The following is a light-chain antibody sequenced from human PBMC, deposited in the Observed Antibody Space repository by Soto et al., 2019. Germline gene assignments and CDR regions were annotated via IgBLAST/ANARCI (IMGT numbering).Light chain of an antibody. CDR1: SSNIGSNY. CDR2: RNN. V-gene: IGLV1-47*01. J-gene: IGLJ2*01. Sequence: QSVLTQPPSASGTPGQRVTISCSGSSSNIGSNYVYWYQQLPGTAPKLFSYRNNQRPSEVPDRFSGSKSGTSASLAISGLRSEDEADYYCAAWDDSLSGVVFGGGTKLTVL. CDR3: AAWDDSLSGVV.